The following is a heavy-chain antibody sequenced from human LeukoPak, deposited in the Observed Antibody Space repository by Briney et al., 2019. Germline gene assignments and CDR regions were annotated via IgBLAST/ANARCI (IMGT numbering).Heavy chain of an antibody. Sequence: SETLSLTCTVSGGSISSYSWSWIRQPPGKGLEWIGNIYYNGSTNYNPSLKSRVTMSVDTSRNYFSLKLSSVSATDTAVYYCANRISSGHYYYYYYMDVWGKGTTVTVSS. CDR3: ANRISSGHYYYYYYMDV. V-gene: IGHV4-59*08. CDR1: GGSISSYS. D-gene: IGHD6-25*01. CDR2: IYYNGST. J-gene: IGHJ6*03.